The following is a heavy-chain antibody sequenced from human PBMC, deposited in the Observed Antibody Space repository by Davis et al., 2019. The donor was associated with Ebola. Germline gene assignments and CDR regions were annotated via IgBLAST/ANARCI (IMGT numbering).Heavy chain of an antibody. V-gene: IGHV6-1*01. Sequence: TLSLTCAISGDSVFGKNGAWSCIRQSPARGLEWLGRTYYTSKWHNDYGESVKSRISINPDTSKNQLSLQLNSVTPEDAAVYYCVRGWGRSGLDVWGQGTTVTVSS. CDR3: VRGWGRSGLDV. CDR1: GDSVFGKNGA. J-gene: IGHJ6*01. D-gene: IGHD3-16*01. CDR2: TYYTSKWHN.